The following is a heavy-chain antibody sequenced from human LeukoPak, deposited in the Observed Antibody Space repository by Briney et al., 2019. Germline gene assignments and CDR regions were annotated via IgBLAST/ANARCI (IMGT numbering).Heavy chain of an antibody. CDR3: ARASNNWNYFDY. D-gene: IGHD1-20*01. V-gene: IGHV4-59*01. CDR2: IYYSGST. CDR1: GGSISSYY. Sequence: SETLSLTCTVSGGSISSYYWSWIRQPPGKGLEWIGYIYYSGSTNYNPSLKSRVTISVDTSKNQFSLKLSSVTAADTAVYYCARASNNWNYFDYWGQGTLATVSS. J-gene: IGHJ4*02.